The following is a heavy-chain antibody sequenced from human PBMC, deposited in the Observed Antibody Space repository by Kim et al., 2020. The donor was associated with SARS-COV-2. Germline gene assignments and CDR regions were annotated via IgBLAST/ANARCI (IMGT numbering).Heavy chain of an antibody. Sequence: GGSLRLSCAASGFTFSDYYMSWIRQAPGKGLEWVSYISSSSSYTNYADSVKGRFTISRDNAKNSLYLQMNSLRAEDTAVYYCAREGSYYYGSGSYDAPSYGMDVWGQGTTVTVSS. J-gene: IGHJ6*02. CDR1: GFTFSDYY. V-gene: IGHV3-11*06. CDR2: ISSSSSYT. CDR3: AREGSYYYGSGSYDAPSYGMDV. D-gene: IGHD3-10*01.